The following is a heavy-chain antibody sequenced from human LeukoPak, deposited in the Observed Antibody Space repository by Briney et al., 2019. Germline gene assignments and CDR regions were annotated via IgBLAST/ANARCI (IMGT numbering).Heavy chain of an antibody. CDR3: ARALGYCSGGSCTRGYNWFDP. D-gene: IGHD2-15*01. CDR2: IWHDGSKI. J-gene: IGHJ5*02. V-gene: IGHV3-33*01. CDR1: GFTFSYYG. Sequence: GGSLRLSCAASGFTFSYYGMQWVRQAPGKGLEWVALIWHDGSKIHYADSVRGRLTISRDNSKTTLYLQMNSLRAEDTAVYYCARALGYCSGGSCTRGYNWFDPWGQGTLVTVPS.